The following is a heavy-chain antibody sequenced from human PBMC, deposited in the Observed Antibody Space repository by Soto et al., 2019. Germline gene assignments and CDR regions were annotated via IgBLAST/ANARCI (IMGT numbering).Heavy chain of an antibody. Sequence: QVQLQESGPGLVKPSQTLSLTCTVSGGSISSADYYWSWIRQPPGKGLELIGHIHHNGNTNYNPSLKNRVTISVDTSKNQFSLKLTSVSDADTAQYFCARNLYDSSGYSPFGYWGQGTRVTVSS. CDR2: IHHNGNT. D-gene: IGHD3-22*01. J-gene: IGHJ4*02. V-gene: IGHV4-30-4*01. CDR3: ARNLYDSSGYSPFGY. CDR1: GGSISSADYY.